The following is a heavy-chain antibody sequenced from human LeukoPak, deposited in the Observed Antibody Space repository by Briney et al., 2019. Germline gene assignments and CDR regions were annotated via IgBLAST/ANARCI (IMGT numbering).Heavy chain of an antibody. CDR3: ARELYYDSSGYSGYYYYMDV. Sequence: SETLSLTCTVSGGSISSYYWSWIRQPAGKGLEWIGRIYTSGSTNYNPPLKSRVTMSVDTSKNQFSLKLSSVTAADTAVYYCARELYYDSSGYSGYYYYMDVWGKGTTVTVSS. J-gene: IGHJ6*03. CDR1: GGSISSYY. CDR2: IYTSGST. D-gene: IGHD3-22*01. V-gene: IGHV4-4*07.